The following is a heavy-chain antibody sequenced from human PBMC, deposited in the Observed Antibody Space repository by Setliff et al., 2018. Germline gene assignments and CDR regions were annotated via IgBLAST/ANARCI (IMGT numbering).Heavy chain of an antibody. CDR3: ARERAGGRGFTFGAIYYYYGMDG. D-gene: IGHD3-16*01. CDR2: INPKNGGA. J-gene: IGHJ6*02. Sequence: ASVKVSCKASGYTFTSYYIHWVRQAPGQGLEWMGVINPKNGGATYPQNLQGRVTMTRDTSMSTVYMELSSLRFEDTAVYYCARERAGGRGFTFGAIYYYYGMDGWGQGTTVTVSS. V-gene: IGHV1-46*01. CDR1: GYTFTSYY.